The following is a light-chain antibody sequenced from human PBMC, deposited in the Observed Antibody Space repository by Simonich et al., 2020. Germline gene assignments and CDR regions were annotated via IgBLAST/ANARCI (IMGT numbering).Light chain of an antibody. J-gene: IGLJ3*02. V-gene: IGLV6-57*03. CDR2: EDN. CDR1: SGSIASNY. Sequence: NFMLTQPHSVSESPGKTVTISCTRSSGSIASNYVQWYQQRPGRAPPTVIYEDNQSPSGVPDRFSGSIDSSSNSASLTISGLKTEDEADYYCQSYDSSNHWVFGGGTKLTVL. CDR3: QSYDSSNHWV.